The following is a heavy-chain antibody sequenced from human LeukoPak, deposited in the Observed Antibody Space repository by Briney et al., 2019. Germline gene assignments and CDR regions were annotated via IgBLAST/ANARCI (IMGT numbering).Heavy chain of an antibody. CDR2: ISGSGGST. V-gene: IGHV3-23*01. Sequence: GGSLRLSCASSGFTFSSYGMSWVRQAPGEGLECVSTISGSGGSTYYADSVKGRFTISRDNSKNTLYLQTNSLRAEDTAVYYCAKDRGVWGSYRYPTFFDYWGHGALVPVSS. D-gene: IGHD3-16*02. CDR1: GFTFSSYG. J-gene: IGHJ4*01. CDR3: AKDRGVWGSYRYPTFFDY.